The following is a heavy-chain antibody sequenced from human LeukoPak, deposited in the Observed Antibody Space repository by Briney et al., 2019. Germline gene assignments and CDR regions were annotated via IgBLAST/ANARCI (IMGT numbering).Heavy chain of an antibody. V-gene: IGHV1-8*03. CDR2: MNPNRCNT. Sequence: ASVNVSCKASVYTFTRYDINWVRQATGQGLEWVGWMNPNRCNTAYAQKFQGRSTITRNTSISTAYIEPSSRRSDDTAGDYCSSSVYRNDDSCYSGFDYWGPGTLVTASS. D-gene: IGHD2-15*01. CDR1: VYTFTRYD. CDR3: SSSVYRNDDSCYSGFDY. J-gene: IGHJ4*01.